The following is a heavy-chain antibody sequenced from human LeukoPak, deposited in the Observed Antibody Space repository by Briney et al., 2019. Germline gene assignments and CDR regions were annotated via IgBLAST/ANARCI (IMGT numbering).Heavy chain of an antibody. CDR3: AREDYYDSSGPADY. J-gene: IGHJ4*02. CDR1: GFTVSSNY. CDR2: ISSSSSTI. V-gene: IGHV3-48*01. Sequence: PGGSLRLSCAASGFTVSSNYMSWVRQAPGKGLEWVSYISSSSSTIYYADSVKGRFTISRDNAKNSLYLQMNSLRAEDTAVYYCAREDYYDSSGPADYWGQGTLVTVSS. D-gene: IGHD3-22*01.